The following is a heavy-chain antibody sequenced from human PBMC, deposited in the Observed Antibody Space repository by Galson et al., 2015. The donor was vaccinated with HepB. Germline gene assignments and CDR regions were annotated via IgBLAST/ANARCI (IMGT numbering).Heavy chain of an antibody. CDR1: GGTFSNYA. J-gene: IGHJ6*03. V-gene: IGHV1-69*10. CDR3: ARCQGLVGATQVYFYHMDV. D-gene: IGHD1-26*01. Sequence: SVKVSCKASGGTFSNYAISWVRQAPGQGLEWMGGIIPIVGIANYAQELQGRVTITADKSTRTAYMELSGLRSADTAVYYCARCQGLVGATQVYFYHMDVWGKGTTVTVSS. CDR2: IIPIVGIA.